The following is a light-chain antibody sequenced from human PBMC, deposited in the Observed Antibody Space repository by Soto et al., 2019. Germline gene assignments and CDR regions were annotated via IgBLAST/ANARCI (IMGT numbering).Light chain of an antibody. J-gene: IGKJ2*01. Sequence: EIDMTQSPLSLPVTPGEPASISCRSSQSLSHRNGKTYLDWYLQKPGQSPHLLIYLGSNRASGVPDRFTGSGSGTDFTLKISRVEAGDVGVYYCMQALQTPYTFGQGTKLEIK. CDR3: MQALQTPYT. CDR1: QSLSHRNGKTY. V-gene: IGKV2-28*01. CDR2: LGS.